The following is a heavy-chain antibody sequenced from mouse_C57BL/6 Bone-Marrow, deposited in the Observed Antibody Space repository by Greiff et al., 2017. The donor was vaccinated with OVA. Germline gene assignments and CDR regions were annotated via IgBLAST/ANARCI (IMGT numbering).Heavy chain of an antibody. CDR2: IWGVGST. Sequence: VQGVESGPGLVAPSQSLSITCTVSGFSLTSYGVDWVRQSPGKGLEWLGVIWGVGSTNYNSALKSRLSISKDNSKSQVFLKMNSLQTDDTAMYYCASGGPSAWFAYWGQGTLVTVSA. CDR3: ASGGPSAWFAY. J-gene: IGHJ3*01. V-gene: IGHV2-6*01. CDR1: GFSLTSYG.